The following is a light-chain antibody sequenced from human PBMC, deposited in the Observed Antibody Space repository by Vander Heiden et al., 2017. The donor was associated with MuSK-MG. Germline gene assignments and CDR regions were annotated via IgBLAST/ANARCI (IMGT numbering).Light chain of an antibody. CDR2: DAS. Sequence: EIVLTQSPATVSLSPGERATLSCRASQSLNSQLAWYQHIPGQAPRLLIYDASYRATGIPARFSGSGSGTDFTLTISSLEPEDSAVYYCQQRTNWPVTFGPGTKVEIK. CDR3: QQRTNWPVT. V-gene: IGKV3-11*01. CDR1: QSLNSQ. J-gene: IGKJ3*01.